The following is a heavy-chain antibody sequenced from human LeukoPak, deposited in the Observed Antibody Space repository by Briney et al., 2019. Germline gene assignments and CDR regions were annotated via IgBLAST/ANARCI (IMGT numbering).Heavy chain of an antibody. J-gene: IGHJ4*02. CDR2: IRASGGGT. CDR1: GFTFSSYS. V-gene: IGHV3-23*01. Sequence: GGSLRLSCAASGFTFSSYSMNWVRQAPGKGLEWVSAIRASGGGTYYADSVKGRFTISRDNSKNTLYLQMISLRAEDTAVYFCARDQTDIAARLPDYWGQGTLVTVSS. D-gene: IGHD6-6*01. CDR3: ARDQTDIAARLPDY.